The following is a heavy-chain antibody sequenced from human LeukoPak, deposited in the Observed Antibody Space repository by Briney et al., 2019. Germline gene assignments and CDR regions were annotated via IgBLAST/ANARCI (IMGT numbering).Heavy chain of an antibody. V-gene: IGHV4-59*01. CDR3: ARLGPGGHGEFDY. CDR1: GGSLSSYY. Sequence: SETLSLTCTVSGGSLSSYYWTWVRQPPGKGLDWIGYIYYSGSTNYNPSLKSRVTISVDTSKTQFSLRLTSVTAADTAVYYCARLGPGGHGEFDYWGQGTLVTVSS. D-gene: IGHD3-10*01. CDR2: IYYSGST. J-gene: IGHJ4*02.